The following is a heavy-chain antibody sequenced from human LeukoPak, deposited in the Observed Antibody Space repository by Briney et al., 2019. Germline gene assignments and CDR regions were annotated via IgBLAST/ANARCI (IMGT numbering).Heavy chain of an antibody. Sequence: GGSLRLSCAASGFSFSSYSMHWVRQAPGKGLEWVSVIWYDGSNKYYADSVKGRFNISRDNSKNTLYLQMNSLRAEDTAVYYCARGGYSSSRDSFDYWGQGTLVTVSS. CDR3: ARGGYSSSRDSFDY. CDR2: IWYDGSNK. J-gene: IGHJ4*02. D-gene: IGHD6-13*01. CDR1: GFSFSSYS. V-gene: IGHV3-33*01.